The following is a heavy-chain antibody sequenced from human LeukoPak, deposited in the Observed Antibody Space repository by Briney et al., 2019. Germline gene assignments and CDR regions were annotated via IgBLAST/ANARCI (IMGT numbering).Heavy chain of an antibody. Sequence: GGTLRLSCVASGFRFSNYGMNWVRQAPGKGLEWVSGIIPTGSTTYYADSVKGRFTISRDNSKNTVYLHLNSLRVEDTAQCYCAKDIRWASFESWGQGTLVTVSS. CDR3: AKDIRWASFES. J-gene: IGHJ4*02. CDR1: GFRFSNYG. V-gene: IGHV3-23*01. CDR2: IIPTGSTT. D-gene: IGHD3-16*01.